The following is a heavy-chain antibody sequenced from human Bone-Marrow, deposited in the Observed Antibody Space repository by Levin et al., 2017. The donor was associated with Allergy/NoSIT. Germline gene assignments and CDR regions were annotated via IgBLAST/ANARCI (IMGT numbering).Heavy chain of an antibody. J-gene: IGHJ3*02. CDR1: GFTFINAW. Sequence: AGGSLRLSCAASGFTFINAWMTWVRQAPGKGLEWVGRIKSKTDGATTDYAAPVKGRFTISRDDSQNTLYLQMNSLKTEDTAVYYCTTELYCSSTTCPYAFDIWGQGTMVTVSS. V-gene: IGHV3-15*01. CDR2: IKSKTDGATT. D-gene: IGHD2-2*01. CDR3: TTELYCSSTTCPYAFDI.